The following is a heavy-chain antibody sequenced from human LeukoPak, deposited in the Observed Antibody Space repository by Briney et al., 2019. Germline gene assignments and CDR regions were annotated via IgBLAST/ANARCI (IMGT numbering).Heavy chain of an antibody. Sequence: GGSLRLSCAASGFTFSSYWMSWVRQAPGKGLEWVANIKQDGSEKYYVDSVKGRFTISRDNAKNSLYLQMNSLRAEDTAVYYCARDGGVDTVVVPADYWGQGTLVTVSS. CDR3: ARDGGVDTVVVPADY. J-gene: IGHJ4*02. V-gene: IGHV3-7*01. D-gene: IGHD2-2*01. CDR2: IKQDGSEK. CDR1: GFTFSSYW.